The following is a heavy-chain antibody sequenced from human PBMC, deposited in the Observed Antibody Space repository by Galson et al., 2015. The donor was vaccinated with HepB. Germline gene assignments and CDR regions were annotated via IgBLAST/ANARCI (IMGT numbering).Heavy chain of an antibody. CDR3: ASDDIVVVPAAIDPVRDSHINAFDI. CDR2: IIPIFGTA. V-gene: IGHV1-69*13. D-gene: IGHD2-2*01. J-gene: IGHJ3*02. CDR1: GGTFSSYA. Sequence: SVKVSCKASGGTFSSYAISWVRQAPGQGLEWMGGIIPIFGTANYAQKFQGRVTITADESTSTAYMELSSLRSEDTAVYYCASDDIVVVPAAIDPVRDSHINAFDIWGQGTMVTVSS.